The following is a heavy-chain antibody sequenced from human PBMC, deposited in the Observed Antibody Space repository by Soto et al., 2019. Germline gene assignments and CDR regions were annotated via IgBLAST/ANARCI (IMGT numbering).Heavy chain of an antibody. CDR2: ISYDGRSE. CDR3: AKDLDVVMVLSATRGLDV. D-gene: IGHD2-15*01. V-gene: IGHV3-30*18. Sequence: SGGGMIQPGKSLRLSCVGSGFTFSNFGMHWVRQAPGKGLEWVAGISYDGRSESYVDSVRGRFTLSRDNSKNTLSLQMISLRPEDTGVYYCAKDLDVVMVLSATRGLDVWGQGTTVTVSS. J-gene: IGHJ6*02. CDR1: GFTFSNFG.